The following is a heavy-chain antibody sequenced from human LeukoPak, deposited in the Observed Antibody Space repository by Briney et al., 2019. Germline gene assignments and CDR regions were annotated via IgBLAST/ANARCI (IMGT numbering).Heavy chain of an antibody. CDR1: GGSISSYY. CDR3: ARAGIEVAGFFDY. V-gene: IGHV4-59*01. CDR2: VYYSGST. J-gene: IGHJ4*02. D-gene: IGHD6-19*01. Sequence: SETLSLTCTVSGGSISSYYWSWIRQPPGKGLEWIGYVYYSGSTNYNPSLKSRVTISGDTSKNQFSLKLSSVTAADTAVYYCARAGIEVAGFFDYWGQGTLVTVSS.